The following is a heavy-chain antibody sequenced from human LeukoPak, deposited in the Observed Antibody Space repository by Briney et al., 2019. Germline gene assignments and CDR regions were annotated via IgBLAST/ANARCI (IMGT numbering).Heavy chain of an antibody. V-gene: IGHV1-69*04. J-gene: IGHJ4*02. CDR3: ARAVGDYTFDY. CDR2: IIPILGIA. CDR1: GGTFSSCA. D-gene: IGHD4-17*01. Sequence: GASLKVSCKASGGTFSSCAITWVRQAPGQGLEWMGRIIPILGIANYAQKFQGRVTITADKSTSTAYMELSSLRSEDTAVYYCARAVGDYTFDYWGQGTLVTVSS.